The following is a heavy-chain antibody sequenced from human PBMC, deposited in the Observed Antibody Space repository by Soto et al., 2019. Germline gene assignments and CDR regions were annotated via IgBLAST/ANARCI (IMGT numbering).Heavy chain of an antibody. V-gene: IGHV4-4*02. J-gene: IGHJ4*02. D-gene: IGHD6-13*01. CDR1: GGSISSSNW. CDR3: ARDKTVAAAGTGFGY. CDR2: IYHSGST. Sequence: SETLSLTCAVSGGSISSSNWWSWVRQPPGKGLEWIGEIYHSGSTNYNPSLKSRVTISVDKSKNQFSLKLSSVTAADTAVYYCARDKTVAAAGTGFGYWGQGTLVTVSS.